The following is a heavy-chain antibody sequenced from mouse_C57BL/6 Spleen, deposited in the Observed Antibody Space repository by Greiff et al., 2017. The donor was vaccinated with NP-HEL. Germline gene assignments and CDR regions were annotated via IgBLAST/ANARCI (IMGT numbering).Heavy chain of an antibody. CDR1: GFTFTDYY. CDR3: ARSPYDYDASFAY. Sequence: EVQLVESGGGLVQPGGSLSLSCAASGFTFTDYYMSWVRQPPGKALEWLGFISNKANGYTTAYSASVKGRLTISIDNSQSILYLQMNALRAEDSATYYCARSPYDYDASFAYWGQGTLVTVSA. D-gene: IGHD2-4*01. J-gene: IGHJ3*01. V-gene: IGHV7-3*01. CDR2: ISNKANGYTT.